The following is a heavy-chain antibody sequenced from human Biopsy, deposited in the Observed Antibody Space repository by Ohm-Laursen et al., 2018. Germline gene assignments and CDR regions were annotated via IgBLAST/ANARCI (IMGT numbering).Heavy chain of an antibody. Sequence: GSLRLSCAASGFSVSGYDMNWVRQAPGKGLEWISYISETSSHIYDADSVRGRFTVARDIAKNSLYLQLNSLRVEDTAVYYCARGSSRRAREGGMDVWGQGTTVTVSS. CDR1: GFSVSGYD. V-gene: IGHV3-21*01. CDR2: ISETSSHI. J-gene: IGHJ6*02. D-gene: IGHD6-6*01. CDR3: ARGSSRRAREGGMDV.